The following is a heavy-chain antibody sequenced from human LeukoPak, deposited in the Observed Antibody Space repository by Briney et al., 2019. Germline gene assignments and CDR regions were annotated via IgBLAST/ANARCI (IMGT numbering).Heavy chain of an antibody. CDR2: IYRGGST. J-gene: IGHJ4*02. V-gene: IGHV3-53*04. D-gene: IGHD6-6*01. CDR1: GFTLSSNY. CDR3: ARDYKKGQLVHYYFDY. Sequence: GGSLRLSCAASGFTLSSNYMSWVRQAPGKGLVWVSGIYRGGSTYYADTVKGRFTIARYNSKNKLYLQMNSLRAKDTDVYYCARDYKKGQLVHYYFDYWGQGTLVTVSS.